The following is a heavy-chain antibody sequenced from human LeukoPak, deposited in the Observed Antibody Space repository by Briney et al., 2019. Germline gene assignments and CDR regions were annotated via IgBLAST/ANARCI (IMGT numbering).Heavy chain of an antibody. CDR1: GGTFSNYA. CDR2: IIPIFGTA. D-gene: IGHD6-19*01. CDR3: ARDIIAVAGEDAFDI. Sequence: SVKVSCKASGGTFSNYAISSVRQAPGQGLEWMGGIIPIFGTANYAQKFQGRVTITADESTSTAYMELSSLRSEDTAVYYCARDIIAVAGEDAFDIWGQGTMVTVSS. J-gene: IGHJ3*02. V-gene: IGHV1-69*13.